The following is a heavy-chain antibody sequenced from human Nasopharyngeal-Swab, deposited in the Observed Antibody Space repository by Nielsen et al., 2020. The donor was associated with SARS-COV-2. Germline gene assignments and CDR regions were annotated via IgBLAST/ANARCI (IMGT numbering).Heavy chain of an antibody. CDR1: GFTFDDYA. CDR3: AKSIQLWSYYFDY. CDR2: ISWTSGII. V-gene: IGHV3-9*01. Sequence: SLKISCAASGFTFDDYAMHWVRQAPGKGLEWVSAISWTSGIIGYADSVKGRFTISRDNAKNSLYLQMNSLRAEDTALYYCAKSIQLWSYYFDYWGQGTLVTVSS. D-gene: IGHD5-18*01. J-gene: IGHJ4*02.